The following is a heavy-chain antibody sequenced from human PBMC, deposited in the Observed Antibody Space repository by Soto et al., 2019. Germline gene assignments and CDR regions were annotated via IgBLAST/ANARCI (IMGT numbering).Heavy chain of an antibody. J-gene: IGHJ6*04. CDR3: ARDLVMGSSSWLYYYYYGMDV. V-gene: IGHV3-30-3*01. CDR2: ISYDGSNK. Sequence: EGSLILSCAASGFTFSSYSMHWVRQAPGKGLEWVAVISYDGSNKYYADSVKGRFTISRDNSKNTLYLQMNSLRAEDTAVYYCARDLVMGSSSWLYYYYYGMDVWGKGTTVTVSS. D-gene: IGHD6-13*01. CDR1: GFTFSSYS.